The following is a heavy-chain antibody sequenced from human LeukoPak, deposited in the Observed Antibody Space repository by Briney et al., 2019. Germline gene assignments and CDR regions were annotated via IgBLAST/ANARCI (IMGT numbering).Heavy chain of an antibody. CDR2: IYYSGRT. D-gene: IGHD3-3*01. CDR1: GGSISSYY. V-gene: IGHV4-59*01. CDR3: ARTGFGFNFDI. J-gene: IGHJ3*02. Sequence: SETLSLTCTVSGGSISSYYGSWMRQPPGEGRECGGYIYYSGRTNYNPSLKSRVTISVDTSKNQFSLKLSSVAAADPAVYYCARTGFGFNFDIWGQGTMVTVSS.